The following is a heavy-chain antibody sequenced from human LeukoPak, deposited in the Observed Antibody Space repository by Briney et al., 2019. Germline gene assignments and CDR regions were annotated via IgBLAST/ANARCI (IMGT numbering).Heavy chain of an antibody. D-gene: IGHD3-10*01. J-gene: IGHJ4*02. CDR1: GFTFSSYE. CDR2: ISSGSSTT. Sequence: GGSLRLSCAASGFTFSSYEMNWVRQAPGRGLEWVSYISSGSSTTYYADSVKGRFTISRDNAKNSLYLQLNSLRDEDTAVYYCARGRGLTLSYHYFDYWGQGTLVTVSS. CDR3: ARGRGLTLSYHYFDY. V-gene: IGHV3-48*02.